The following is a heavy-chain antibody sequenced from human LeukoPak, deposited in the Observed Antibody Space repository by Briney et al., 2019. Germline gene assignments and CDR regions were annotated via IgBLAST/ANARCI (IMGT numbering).Heavy chain of an antibody. CDR3: ARAGYRGIYGRLDS. J-gene: IGHJ4*02. V-gene: IGHV3-11*04. CDR1: GFTFSDYY. Sequence: LTLTCAASGFTFSDYYWSWIRQSPGKGLEWISYIGCSGSSLFYADSVKGPFTISRDNSKTSMFLQMNSLRAEDTAVYYCARAGYRGIYGRLDSWGQGTLVTVSS. CDR2: IGCSGSSL. D-gene: IGHD3-10*01.